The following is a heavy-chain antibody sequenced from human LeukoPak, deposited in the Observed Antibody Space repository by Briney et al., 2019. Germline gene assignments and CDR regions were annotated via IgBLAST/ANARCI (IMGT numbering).Heavy chain of an antibody. Sequence: ASVTVSCKASGYTFTGYYMHWVRQAPGQGLEWMGWINLNSGGTNYAQKFQGRVTMTRDTSISTAYMELSRLRSDDTAVYYCARGYSGYDLWGQGTLVTVSS. D-gene: IGHD5-12*01. J-gene: IGHJ4*02. CDR3: ARGYSGYDL. CDR1: GYTFTGYY. CDR2: INLNSGGT. V-gene: IGHV1-2*02.